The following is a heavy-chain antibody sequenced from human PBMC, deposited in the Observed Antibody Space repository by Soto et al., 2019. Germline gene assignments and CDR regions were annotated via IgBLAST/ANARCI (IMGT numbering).Heavy chain of an antibody. CDR2: FNSGSTSV. Sequence: EVQLVESGGGLVQPGGSLRLSCVASGFDFNSYSMNWVRQAPGKGLEWISYFNSGSTSVFYADSVKGRFTISRDNAKKSLYLQMNGLRAEDTDLYYCTSSASPDAYWGQGTLVSVSS. J-gene: IGHJ4*02. CDR3: TSSASPDAY. CDR1: GFDFNSYS. V-gene: IGHV3-48*01. D-gene: IGHD1-26*01.